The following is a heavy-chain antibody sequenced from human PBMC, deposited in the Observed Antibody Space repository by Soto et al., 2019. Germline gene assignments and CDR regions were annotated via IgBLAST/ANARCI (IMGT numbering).Heavy chain of an antibody. V-gene: IGHV3-30*18. CDR2: ISYDGSNK. CDR1: GLTFSSYG. Sequence: GGSLRLSCAASGLTFSSYGMHWVRQAPGKGLEWVAVISYDGSNKYYADSVKGRFTISRDNSKNTLYLQMNSLRAEDTAVYYCAKDLAAKYYYYYYGMDVWGQGTTVTVSS. CDR3: AKDLAAKYYYYYYGMDV. D-gene: IGHD6-13*01. J-gene: IGHJ6*02.